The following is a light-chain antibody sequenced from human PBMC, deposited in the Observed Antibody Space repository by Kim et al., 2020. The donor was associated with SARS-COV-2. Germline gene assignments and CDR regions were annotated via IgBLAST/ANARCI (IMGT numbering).Light chain of an antibody. CDR2: DVS. CDR3: SSYTSSSTWV. J-gene: IGLJ1*01. Sequence: GQSITISCTGTSSDVGGYNYVSWYQQHPGKAPKLMIYDVSKRPSGVSNRFSGSKSGNTASLTISGLQAEDEADYYGSSYTSSSTWVFGTGTKVTVL. V-gene: IGLV2-14*04. CDR1: SSDVGGYNY.